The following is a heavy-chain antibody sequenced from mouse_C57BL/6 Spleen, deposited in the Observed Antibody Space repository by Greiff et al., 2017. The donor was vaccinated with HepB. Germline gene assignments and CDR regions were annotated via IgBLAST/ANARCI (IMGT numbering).Heavy chain of an antibody. CDR2: IRNGGGST. Sequence: EVMLVESGGGLVQPGGSLKLSCAASGFTFSDYYMYWVRQTPEKRLEWVAYIRNGGGSTYYPDTVKGRFTISRDNAKNTLYLQLSRLKSDDTAMYYCARQGTTYYFDYWGQGTTLTVSS. CDR1: GFTFSDYY. CDR3: ARQGTTYYFDY. D-gene: IGHD2-13*01. V-gene: IGHV5-12*01. J-gene: IGHJ2*01.